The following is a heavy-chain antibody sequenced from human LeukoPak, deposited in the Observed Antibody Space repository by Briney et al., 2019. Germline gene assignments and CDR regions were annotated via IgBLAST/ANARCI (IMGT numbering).Heavy chain of an antibody. V-gene: IGHV3-11*01. J-gene: IGHJ5*02. CDR2: ISSSGSTI. Sequence: GGSLRLSCAASGFTFSDYYMSWIRQAPGKGLEWVSYISSSGSTIYYADSVKGRFTISRDNAKNSLYLQMNNLRAEDTAVYYCLVDTAMVTGNWFDPWGQGTLVTVSS. CDR3: LVDTAMVTGNWFDP. CDR1: GFTFSDYY. D-gene: IGHD5-18*01.